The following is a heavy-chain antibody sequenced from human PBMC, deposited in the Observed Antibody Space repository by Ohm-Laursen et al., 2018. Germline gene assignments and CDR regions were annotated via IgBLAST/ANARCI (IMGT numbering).Heavy chain of an antibody. CDR1: GGSISSSSYC. Sequence: SETLSLTCSVSGGSISSSSYCWGWIRQPPGKGLEWIGNIYYSGSTYHNPSLKSLVTISVDTSKNQFSLKLSSVTAADTAVYYCARGFQHYFDYWGQGTLVTVSS. CDR2: IYYSGST. J-gene: IGHJ4*02. V-gene: IGHV4-39*07. CDR3: ARGFQHYFDY. D-gene: IGHD2-2*01.